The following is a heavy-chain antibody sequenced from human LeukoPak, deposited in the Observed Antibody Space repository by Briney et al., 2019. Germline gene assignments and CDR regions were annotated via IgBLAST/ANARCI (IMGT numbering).Heavy chain of an antibody. D-gene: IGHD1-26*01. CDR3: ARVQVGATSGNDY. CDR1: GFTFDDYA. Sequence: GGSLRLSCAASGFTFDDYAMSWVRQAPGKGLDWVSGINWNGGSTGYADSVKGRFTISRDNAKNSLYLQMNSLRAEDTAFYYCARVQVGATSGNDYWGQGTLVTVSS. V-gene: IGHV3-20*04. J-gene: IGHJ4*02. CDR2: INWNGGST.